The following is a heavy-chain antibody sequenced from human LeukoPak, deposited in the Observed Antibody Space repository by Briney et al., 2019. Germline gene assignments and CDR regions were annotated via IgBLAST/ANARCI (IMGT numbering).Heavy chain of an antibody. Sequence: PGGSLRLSCVASGFTFSNYNMNWVRQAPGKGLEYVSAITSNGGTTYYANSVKGRFTISRDNSKNTLYLQMGSLRAEDMAVYYCARGYCSSTSCTNDYWGQGTLVTVSS. V-gene: IGHV3-64*01. CDR3: ARGYCSSTSCTNDY. CDR2: ITSNGGTT. D-gene: IGHD2-2*01. CDR1: GFTFSNYN. J-gene: IGHJ4*02.